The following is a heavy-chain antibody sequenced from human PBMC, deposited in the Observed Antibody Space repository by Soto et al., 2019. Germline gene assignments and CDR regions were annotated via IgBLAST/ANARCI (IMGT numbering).Heavy chain of an antibody. CDR2: IKSKTDDETT. D-gene: IGHD4-4*01. Sequence: PGGSLRLSCAASGFTFRSVWMNWVRQAPGKGPEWVGRIKSKTDDETTDYAAPVKGRFVISRDDSNNILYLQMNSLRVEDTAVYYCARSPTRTNYADRFDPWGQGNMVTVSS. J-gene: IGHJ5*02. V-gene: IGHV3-15*07. CDR3: ARSPTRTNYADRFDP. CDR1: GFTFRSVW.